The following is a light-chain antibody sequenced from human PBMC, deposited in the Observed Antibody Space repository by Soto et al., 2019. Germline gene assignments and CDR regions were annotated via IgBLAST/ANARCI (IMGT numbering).Light chain of an antibody. CDR2: EGS. Sequence: QSVLTQPASVSGSPGQSITISCTGTSSDVGSYNLVSWYQQHPGKAPKLMIYEGSKRPSGVSNRFSGSKSGNTASLTISGRQAEDEADYYCCSYAGSSILFGGGTKVTVL. CDR3: CSYAGSSIL. J-gene: IGLJ2*01. V-gene: IGLV2-23*01. CDR1: SSDVGSYNL.